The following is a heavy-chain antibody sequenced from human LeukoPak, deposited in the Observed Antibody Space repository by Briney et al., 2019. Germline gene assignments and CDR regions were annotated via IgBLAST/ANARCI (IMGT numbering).Heavy chain of an antibody. D-gene: IGHD3-10*01. CDR3: ASGTSWFGVLLLNYYYYYGMDV. CDR1: GGSISSGGYY. J-gene: IGHJ6*02. Sequence: SETLSLTCTVSGGSISSGGYYWSWIRQHPGKGLEWIGYIYYSGSTYYNPSLKSRVTISVDTSKNQFSLKLSSVTAADTAVYYCASGTSWFGVLLLNYYYYYGMDVWGQGTTVTVSS. V-gene: IGHV4-31*03. CDR2: IYYSGST.